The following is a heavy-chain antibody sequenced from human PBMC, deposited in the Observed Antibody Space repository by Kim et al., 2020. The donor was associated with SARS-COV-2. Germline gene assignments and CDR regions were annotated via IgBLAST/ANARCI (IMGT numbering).Heavy chain of an antibody. Sequence: SETLSLTCTVSSDSISSYYWSWIRQLPGKGLEWLGYIYYSGSTDYNPSLKSRLTISWDTSKNQVSLDVTSVSAADTAVYYCTRSEGRGSWHQFDYWGQG. CDR2: IYYSGST. CDR1: SDSISSYY. CDR3: TRSEGRGSWHQFDY. J-gene: IGHJ4*02. V-gene: IGHV4-59*01. D-gene: IGHD6-13*01.